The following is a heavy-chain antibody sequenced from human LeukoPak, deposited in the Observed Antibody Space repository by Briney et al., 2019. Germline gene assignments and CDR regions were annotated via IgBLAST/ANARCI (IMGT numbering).Heavy chain of an antibody. CDR2: ININEGP. Sequence: PSETLSLTCTVSGGSISSSSYYWGWIRQPAGKGLEWIGHININEGPKYNPSLRSRVTMSADTSRNQYSLKLSSVTAADTAVYYCARDGNSYGPDFDYWGQGTLVTVSS. D-gene: IGHD5-18*01. CDR3: ARDGNSYGPDFDY. J-gene: IGHJ4*02. CDR1: GGSISSSSYY. V-gene: IGHV4-61*09.